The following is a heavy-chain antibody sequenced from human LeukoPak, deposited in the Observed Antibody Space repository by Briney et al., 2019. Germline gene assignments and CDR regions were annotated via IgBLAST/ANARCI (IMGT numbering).Heavy chain of an antibody. Sequence: GGSLRLSCAASGFTFSTYSMNWVRRAPGKGLEWVSSISSGSSYIYYPDSVKGRFSISRDNAKNSLYLQMNSLRAEDTAVYYCAKDQYDRSGYYSEPLDYWGQGTLVTVSS. CDR3: AKDQYDRSGYYSEPLDY. D-gene: IGHD3-22*01. J-gene: IGHJ4*02. V-gene: IGHV3-21*06. CDR1: GFTFSTYS. CDR2: ISSGSSYI.